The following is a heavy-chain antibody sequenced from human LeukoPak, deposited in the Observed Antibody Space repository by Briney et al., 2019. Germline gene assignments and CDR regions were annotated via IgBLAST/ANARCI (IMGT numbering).Heavy chain of an antibody. CDR1: GYTLTELS. CDR2: FDPEDGET. Sequence: ASVKVSCKVSGYTLTELSMHWVRQAPGKGLEWMGGFDPEDGETIYAQKFQGRVTMTEDTSTDTAYMELSSLRSEDTAVYYCATGRLTVTLYGMDVWGQGTTVTVSS. D-gene: IGHD4-17*01. V-gene: IGHV1-24*01. J-gene: IGHJ6*02. CDR3: ATGRLTVTLYGMDV.